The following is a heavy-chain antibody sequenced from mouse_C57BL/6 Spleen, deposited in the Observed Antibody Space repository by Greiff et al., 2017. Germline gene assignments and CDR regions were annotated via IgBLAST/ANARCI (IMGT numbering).Heavy chain of an antibody. V-gene: IGHV1-62-2*01. CDR2: FYPGSGSI. Sequence: QVQLKESGAELVKPGASVKLSCKASGYTFTEYTIHWVKQRSGQGLEWIGWFYPGSGSIKYNEKFQDKATLTADKSSGTVYMELSRLTSEDSAVYVCARHEASMVTTRYAMDDWGQGTSVTVSS. D-gene: IGHD2-2*01. CDR1: GYTFTEYT. CDR3: ARHEASMVTTRYAMDD. J-gene: IGHJ4*01.